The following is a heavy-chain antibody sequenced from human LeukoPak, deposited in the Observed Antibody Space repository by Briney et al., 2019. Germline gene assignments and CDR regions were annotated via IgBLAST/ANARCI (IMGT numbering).Heavy chain of an antibody. D-gene: IGHD3-16*02. J-gene: IGHJ4*02. CDR3: ARAGYDYVWGSYRPDY. V-gene: IGHV3-48*03. Sequence: GGPLRLSCAASGFTLSSYEMNWVRQAPGKGLEWVSYISSSGSTIYYADSVKGRFTISRDNAKNSLYLQMNSLRAEDTAVYYCARAGYDYVWGSYRPDYWGQGTLVTVSS. CDR2: ISSSGSTI. CDR1: GFTLSSYE.